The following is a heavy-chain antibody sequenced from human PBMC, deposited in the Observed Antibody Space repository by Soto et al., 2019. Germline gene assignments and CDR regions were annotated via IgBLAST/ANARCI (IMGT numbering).Heavy chain of an antibody. Sequence: SETLSLTCTVSGGSISSYYWSWIRQPPGKGLEWIGYIYYSGSTNYNPSLKSRVTISVDTSKNQFSLKLSSVTAADTAVYYCARDGDSGYYYYMDVWGKGTTVTVSS. D-gene: IGHD4-17*01. CDR3: ARDGDSGYYYYMDV. V-gene: IGHV4-59*01. CDR1: GGSISSYY. J-gene: IGHJ6*03. CDR2: IYYSGST.